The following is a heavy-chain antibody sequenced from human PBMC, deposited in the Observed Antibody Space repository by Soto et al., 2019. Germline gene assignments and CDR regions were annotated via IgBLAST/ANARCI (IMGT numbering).Heavy chain of an antibody. J-gene: IGHJ4*02. Sequence: GGSLRLSCAASGFTFSSYAMSWVRQAPGKGLEWVSAISGSGGSTYYADSVKGGFTISRDNSKNTLYLQINSLRAEDTAVYYCAKAKVGPYYFDYWGQGTLVTVSS. CDR1: GFTFSSYA. V-gene: IGHV3-23*01. D-gene: IGHD1-26*01. CDR3: AKAKVGPYYFDY. CDR2: ISGSGGST.